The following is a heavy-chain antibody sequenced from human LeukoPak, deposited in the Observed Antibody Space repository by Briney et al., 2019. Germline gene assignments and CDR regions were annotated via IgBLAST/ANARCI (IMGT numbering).Heavy chain of an antibody. V-gene: IGHV3-11*01. Sequence: GGSLRLSCAASGFTFSDYYMSWIRQAPGKGLEWASYISSSGSTIYYADSVKGRFTISRDNAKNSLYLQMNSLRAEDTAVYYCARDLSDWGSIFDYWGQGTLVTVSS. CDR3: ARDLSDWGSIFDY. CDR2: ISSSGSTI. J-gene: IGHJ4*02. CDR1: GFTFSDYY. D-gene: IGHD7-27*01.